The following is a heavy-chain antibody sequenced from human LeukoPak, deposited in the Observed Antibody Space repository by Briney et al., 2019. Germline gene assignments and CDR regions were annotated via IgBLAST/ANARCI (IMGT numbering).Heavy chain of an antibody. J-gene: IGHJ3*02. CDR1: GYSFTSYW. D-gene: IGHD2-21*02. CDR3: ARHPAMAYCGGDCYFTAFDI. CDR2: IYPGDSDT. Sequence: GESLKISCKGSGYSFTSYWIGWVRPMPGKGLEWMGIIYPGDSDTRYSPSFQGQVTISADKSISTAYLQWSSLKASDTAMYYCARHPAMAYCGGDCYFTAFDIWGQGTMVTVSS. V-gene: IGHV5-51*01.